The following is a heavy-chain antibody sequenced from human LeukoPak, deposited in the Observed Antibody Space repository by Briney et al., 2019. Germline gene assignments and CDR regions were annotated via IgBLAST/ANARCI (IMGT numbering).Heavy chain of an antibody. D-gene: IGHD1-26*01. J-gene: IGHJ3*02. CDR2: ISSSSSYI. Sequence: GGSLILSCAASGFTFSSYSMNWVRQAPGKGLEWVSSISSSSSYIYYADSVKGRFTISRDNAKNSLYLQMNSLRAEDTAVYYCARDIVGDTRAWAFDIWGPETMVTVSS. V-gene: IGHV3-21*01. CDR3: ARDIVGDTRAWAFDI. CDR1: GFTFSSYS.